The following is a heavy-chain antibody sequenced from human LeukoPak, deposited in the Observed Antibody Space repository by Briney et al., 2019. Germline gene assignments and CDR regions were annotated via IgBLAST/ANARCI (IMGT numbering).Heavy chain of an antibody. J-gene: IGHJ4*02. D-gene: IGHD3-10*01. CDR2: INHSEST. V-gene: IGHV4-34*01. CDR1: GGSFSGYY. CDR3: ARGFGGEVLLWFRELFHFDY. Sequence: SETLSLTCAVYGGSFSGYYWSWIRQPPGKGLEWIGEINHSESTNYNPSLKSRVTISVDTSKNQFSLKLSSVTAADTAVYYCARGFGGEVLLWFRELFHFDYWGQGTLVTVSS.